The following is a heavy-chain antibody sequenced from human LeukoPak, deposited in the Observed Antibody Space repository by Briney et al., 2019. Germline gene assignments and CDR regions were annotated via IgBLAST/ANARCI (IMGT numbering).Heavy chain of an antibody. CDR1: GGSFSGYY. D-gene: IGHD2-2*01. V-gene: IGHV4-34*01. CDR2: INHSGST. CDR3: ARGRGYCSSTSCTQAFNWFDP. J-gene: IGHJ5*02. Sequence: PSETLSLTCAVYGGSFSGYYWSWIRQPPVKGLEWIGEINHSGSTNYNPSLKSRVTISVDTSKNQFSLKLSSVTAADTAVYYCARGRGYCSSTSCTQAFNWFDPWGQGTLVTVSS.